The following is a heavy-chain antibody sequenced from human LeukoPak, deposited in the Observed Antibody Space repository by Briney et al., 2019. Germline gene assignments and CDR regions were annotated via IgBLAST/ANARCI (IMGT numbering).Heavy chain of an antibody. CDR2: ISSSGSTI. CDR1: GFTFSDYY. V-gene: IGHV3-11*01. J-gene: IGHJ6*02. Sequence: GGSLRLSCAASGFTFSDYYMSWIRQAPGKGLEWDSYISSSGSTIYYADSVKGRFTISRDNAKNSLYPQMNSLRAEDTAVYYCARDSRSGSYRRRHYYYYYGMDVWGQGTTVTVSS. CDR3: ARDSRSGSYRRRHYYYYYGMDV. D-gene: IGHD3-10*01.